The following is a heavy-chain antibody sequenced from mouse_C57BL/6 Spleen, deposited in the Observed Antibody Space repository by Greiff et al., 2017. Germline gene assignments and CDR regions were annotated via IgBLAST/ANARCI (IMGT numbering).Heavy chain of an antibody. Sequence: QVQLQQPGAELVKPGASVKLSCKASGYTFTSYWMQWVKQRPGQGLEWIGEIDPSDSYTNYNQKFKGKATLTVDTSSSTAYMKLSSLTSEDSAVYYCARWLNDYDGGYAMDYWGQGTSVTVSS. CDR2: IDPSDSYT. D-gene: IGHD2-4*01. J-gene: IGHJ4*01. V-gene: IGHV1-50*01. CDR1: GYTFTSYW. CDR3: ARWLNDYDGGYAMDY.